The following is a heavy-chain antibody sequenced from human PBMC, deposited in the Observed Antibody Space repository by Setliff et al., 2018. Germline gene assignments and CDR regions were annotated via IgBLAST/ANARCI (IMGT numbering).Heavy chain of an antibody. CDR2: ICHSGST. Sequence: PSETLSLTCTVSGGSISSYYWSWIRQPPGKGLEWIGNICHSGSTYYNPSLKSRVTISVDTSKNQFSLKVSSVTAADTAVYYCARDRQWLVHGYYYYGMDVWGQGTTVTVSS. D-gene: IGHD6-19*01. V-gene: IGHV4-59*12. CDR3: ARDRQWLVHGYYYYGMDV. J-gene: IGHJ6*02. CDR1: GGSISSYY.